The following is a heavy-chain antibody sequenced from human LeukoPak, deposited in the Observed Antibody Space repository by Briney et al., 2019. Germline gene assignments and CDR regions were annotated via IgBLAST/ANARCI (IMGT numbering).Heavy chain of an antibody. Sequence: RGESLKISCKGSGYSFTSYWIGWVRPMPGKGLEWMGIIYPGDSDTRYSPSFQGQVTISADKSISTAYLQWSSLKASDTAMYYCARTPGRSIDAFDIWGQGTMVTVSS. V-gene: IGHV5-51*01. J-gene: IGHJ3*02. CDR2: IYPGDSDT. CDR1: GYSFTSYW. CDR3: ARTPGRSIDAFDI.